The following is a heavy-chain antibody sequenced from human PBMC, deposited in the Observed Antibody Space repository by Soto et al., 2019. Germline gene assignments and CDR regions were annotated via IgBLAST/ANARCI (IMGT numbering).Heavy chain of an antibody. D-gene: IGHD1-1*01. V-gene: IGHV1-18*01. CDR1: GYTFTSYD. Sequence: ASVKVSCKASGYTFTSYDINWVRPATGQGLEWMGWIAAYNGDTDYAQKLQDRVTMTTDTSTSTAYMELRSLRSDDTAVYYCARDPNWYAPRVYAFDFWGQGTMVTVSS. CDR2: IAAYNGDT. CDR3: ARDPNWYAPRVYAFDF. J-gene: IGHJ3*01.